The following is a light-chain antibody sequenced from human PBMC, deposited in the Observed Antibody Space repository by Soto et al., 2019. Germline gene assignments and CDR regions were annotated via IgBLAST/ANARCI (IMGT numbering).Light chain of an antibody. CDR2: DVS. CDR1: QSITTW. V-gene: IGKV1-5*01. J-gene: IGKJ5*01. Sequence: DIQMTQSPSTVSAYVGDSVTITCRASQSITTWLAWYQQRPGKAPKLLIYDVSSLQSGVPSRFSGSGSGTEFTLTISSLQPDDFATYYCQQSHSTPITFGQGTRLEIK. CDR3: QQSHSTPIT.